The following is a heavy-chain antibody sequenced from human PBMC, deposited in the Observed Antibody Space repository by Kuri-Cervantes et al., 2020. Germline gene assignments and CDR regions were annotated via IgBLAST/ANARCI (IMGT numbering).Heavy chain of an antibody. Sequence: GESLKISCAASGFTFSSYAMHWVRQALGKGLEWVAVISYDGSNKYYADSVKGRFTISRDNSKNTLYLQMNSLRAEDTAVYYCARERPYYYYGMDVWGQGTTVTVSS. CDR3: ARERPYYYYGMDV. CDR2: ISYDGSNK. V-gene: IGHV3-30-3*01. CDR1: GFTFSSYA. J-gene: IGHJ6*02.